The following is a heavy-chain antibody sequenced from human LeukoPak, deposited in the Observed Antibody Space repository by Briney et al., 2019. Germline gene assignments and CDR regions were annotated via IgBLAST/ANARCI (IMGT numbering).Heavy chain of an antibody. D-gene: IGHD5/OR15-5a*01. CDR1: GITFSTYA. J-gene: IGHJ4*02. CDR2: TSGSGGSS. V-gene: IGHV3-23*01. CDR3: AKGGGLRNFDY. Sequence: QAGGSLRLSCAASGITFSTYAMTWVRQAPGKGLEWVSATSGSGGSSNSADSVKGRFTNSRDNSKNTLYLQMNSLRAEDTAVYYCAKGGGLRNFDYWGQGTLVTVSS.